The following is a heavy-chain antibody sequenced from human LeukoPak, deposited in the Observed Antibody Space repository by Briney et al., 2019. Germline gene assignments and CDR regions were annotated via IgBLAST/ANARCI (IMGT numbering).Heavy chain of an antibody. J-gene: IGHJ4*02. D-gene: IGHD3-22*01. V-gene: IGHV4-39*07. CDR1: GGSISSSSYY. Sequence: KPSETLSLTCTVSGGSISSSSYYWGWIRQPPGKGLEWIGSIYYSGSTYYNPSLKSRVTISVDTSKNQFSLKLSSVTAADTAVYYCARLNDYYDSVQIDYWGQGTLVTVSS. CDR2: IYYSGST. CDR3: ARLNDYYDSVQIDY.